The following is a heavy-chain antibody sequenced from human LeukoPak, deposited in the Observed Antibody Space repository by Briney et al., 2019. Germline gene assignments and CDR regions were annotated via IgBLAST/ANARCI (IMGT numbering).Heavy chain of an antibody. CDR2: IYYSGST. D-gene: IGHD5-12*01. CDR1: GGSISSSSYY. CDR3: ARVGDDIVVSLGSPGY. J-gene: IGHJ4*02. Sequence: PSETLSLTCTVSGGSISSSSYYWGWIRQPPGKGLEWIGSIYYSGSTYYNPSLKSRVTISVDTFKNQVSLKLSSVTAADTAVYYCARVGDDIVVSLGSPGYWGQGTLVTVSS. V-gene: IGHV4-39*07.